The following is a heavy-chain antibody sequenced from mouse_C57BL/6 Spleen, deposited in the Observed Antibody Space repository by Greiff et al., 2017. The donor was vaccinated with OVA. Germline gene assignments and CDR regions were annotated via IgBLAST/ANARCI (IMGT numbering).Heavy chain of an antibody. CDR1: GFTFSDYG. V-gene: IGHV5-17*01. J-gene: IGHJ3*01. CDR2: ISSGSSTI. D-gene: IGHD4-1*01. CDR3: ALTLAY. Sequence: EVQGVESGGGLVKPGGSLTLSCAASGFTFSDYGMHWVRQAPEKGLEWVAYISSGSSTIYYADTVKGRFTISRDNAKNTLFLQMTSLRSEDTAMYYCALTLAYWGQGTLVTVSA.